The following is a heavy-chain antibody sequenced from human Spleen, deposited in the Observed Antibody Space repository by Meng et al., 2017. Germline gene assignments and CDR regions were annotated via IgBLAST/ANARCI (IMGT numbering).Heavy chain of an antibody. D-gene: IGHD6-13*01. CDR1: GYTFADYSAYY. J-gene: IGHJ4*02. CDR3: ARDEDISAAGKLFGDY. V-gene: IGHV1-2*02. CDR2: IDPKNGDT. Sequence: ASVKVSCKASGYTFADYSAYYFHWVRQVPGQGLEWLGWIDPKNGDTHYAQKFQGRVTMTGDTSISTAYMDLSGLRSDDTAVYYCARDEDISAAGKLFGDYWGQGTLVTVSS.